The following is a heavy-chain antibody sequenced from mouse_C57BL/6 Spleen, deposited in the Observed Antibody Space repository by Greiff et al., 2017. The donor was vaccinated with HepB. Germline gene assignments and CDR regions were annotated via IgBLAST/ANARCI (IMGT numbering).Heavy chain of an antibody. D-gene: IGHD1-1*01. V-gene: IGHV1-52*01. CDR1: GYTFTSYW. CDR2: IDPSDSET. J-gene: IGHJ1*03. Sequence: VHVKQPGAELVRPGSSVKLSCKASGYTFTSYWMHWVKQRPIQGLEWIGNIDPSDSETHYNQKFKDKATLTVDKSSSTAYMQLSSLTSEDSAVYYCARDTTVVANWYFDVWGTGTTVTVSS. CDR3: ARDTTVVANWYFDV.